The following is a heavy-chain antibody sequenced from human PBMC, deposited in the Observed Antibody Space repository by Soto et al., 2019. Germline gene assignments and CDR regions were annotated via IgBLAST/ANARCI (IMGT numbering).Heavy chain of an antibody. J-gene: IGHJ4*02. CDR1: GGSISSSSYY. D-gene: IGHD2-2*01. Sequence: SETLSLTCTVSGGSISSSSYYWGWIRQPPGKGLEWIGSIYYSGSTYYNPSLKSRVTISVDTSKNQFSLKLSSVTAADTAVYYCARLVPYCSSTSCYWDQYYFHYWGQGTLVTVSS. CDR3: ARLVPYCSSTSCYWDQYYFHY. CDR2: IYYSGST. V-gene: IGHV4-39*01.